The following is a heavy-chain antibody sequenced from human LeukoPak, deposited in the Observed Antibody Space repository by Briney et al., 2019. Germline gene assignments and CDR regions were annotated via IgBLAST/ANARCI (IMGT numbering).Heavy chain of an antibody. J-gene: IGHJ6*03. CDR1: GYSISSGYY. D-gene: IGHD4-17*01. CDR3: ARVYGDSIYYYYYMDV. V-gene: IGHV4-38-2*02. Sequence: SETLSLTCTVSGYSISSGYYWGWIRQPPGKGLEWIGSIYHSGSTYYNPSLKSRVTISVDTSKNQFSLKLSSVTAADTAVYYCARVYGDSIYYYYYMDVWGKGTTVTVSS. CDR2: IYHSGST.